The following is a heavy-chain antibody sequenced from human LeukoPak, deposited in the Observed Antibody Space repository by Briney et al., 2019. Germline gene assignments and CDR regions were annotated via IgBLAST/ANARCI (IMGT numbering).Heavy chain of an antibody. CDR3: ARGRYDFWSGYRSADRLDC. V-gene: IGHV4-34*01. J-gene: IGHJ4*02. D-gene: IGHD3-3*01. CDR1: GGSFSGYY. Sequence: SETLSLTCAVYGGSFSGYYWSWIRQPPGKGLEWIGEINHSGSTNYNPSLKSRVTISVDTSKNQFSLKLSSVTAADTAVYYCARGRYDFWSGYRSADRLDCWGQGTLVTVSS. CDR2: INHSGST.